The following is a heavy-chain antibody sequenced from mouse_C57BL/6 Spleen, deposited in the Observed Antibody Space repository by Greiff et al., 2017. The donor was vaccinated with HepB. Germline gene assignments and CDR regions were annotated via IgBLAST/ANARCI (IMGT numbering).Heavy chain of an antibody. V-gene: IGHV1-4*01. CDR2: INPSSGYT. CDR1: GYTFTSYT. Sequence: QVQLQQSGAELARPGASVKMSCKASGYTFTSYTMHWVKQRPGQGLEWIGYINPSSGYTKYNQKFKDKATLTADKSSSTAYMQLSSLTSEDSAVYDCARSHSTGVVDYWGQGTTLTVSS. D-gene: IGHD1-1*01. CDR3: ARSHSTGVVDY. J-gene: IGHJ2*01.